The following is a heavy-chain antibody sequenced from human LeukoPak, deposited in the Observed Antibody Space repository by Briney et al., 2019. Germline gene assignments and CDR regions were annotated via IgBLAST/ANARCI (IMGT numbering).Heavy chain of an antibody. J-gene: IGHJ4*02. CDR2: IYYSGST. CDR1: GGSISSSSYY. Sequence: SETLSLTCTVSGGSISSSSYYWGWIRQPPGKGLEWIGSIYYSGSTYYNPSLKSRVTISVDTSKNQFSLKLSSVTAADTAVYYCARGTHRYFYWLLSGGGNYSDYWGQGTLVTVSS. CDR3: ARGTHRYFYWLLSGGGNYSDY. V-gene: IGHV4-39*01. D-gene: IGHD3-9*01.